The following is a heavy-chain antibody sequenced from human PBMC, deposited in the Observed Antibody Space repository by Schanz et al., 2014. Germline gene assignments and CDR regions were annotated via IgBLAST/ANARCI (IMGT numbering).Heavy chain of an antibody. V-gene: IGHV1-18*01. CDR2: ISTSNGNT. Sequence: QVQLVQSGSELKKPGASVKVSCKASGYTFSSYGITWVRQAPGQGLEWMGWISTSNGNTNYAQKLQGRVTMTTDTSTSTAYMELRSLRSDDTAVYYCARGGYSSGWYDRDIAHFDYWGQGTLVTVSS. CDR3: ARGGYSSGWYDRDIAHFDY. D-gene: IGHD6-19*01. J-gene: IGHJ4*02. CDR1: GYTFSSYG.